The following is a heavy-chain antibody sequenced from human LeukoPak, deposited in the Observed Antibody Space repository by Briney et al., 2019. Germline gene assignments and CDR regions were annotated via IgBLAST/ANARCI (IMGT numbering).Heavy chain of an antibody. CDR3: ARSFWGLYYFDY. J-gene: IGHJ4*02. D-gene: IGHD3-16*01. V-gene: IGHV3-74*01. CDR1: GFTFVTYW. Sequence: GGSLRLSCVASGFTFVTYWMHWVRHVPGKGLVWVSRSNGDGSSTLYADSVKGRFTISRDNAKNTLYLQMNDLRVEDTAVYYCARSFWGLYYFDYWGQGTLVTVSS. CDR2: SNGDGSST.